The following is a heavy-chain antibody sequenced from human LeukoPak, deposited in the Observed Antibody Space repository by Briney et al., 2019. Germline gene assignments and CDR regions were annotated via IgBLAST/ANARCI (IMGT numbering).Heavy chain of an antibody. J-gene: IGHJ5*02. CDR1: GFTFSSYG. V-gene: IGHV3-30*03. D-gene: IGHD3-9*01. CDR2: ISYDGSNK. CDR3: ARDHSDILTGSLP. Sequence: PGGSLRLSCAASGFTFSSYGMHWVRQAPGKGLEWVAVISYDGSNKYYADSVKGRFTISRDNSKNTLYLQMNSLRAEDTAVYYCARDHSDILTGSLPWGQGTLVTVSS.